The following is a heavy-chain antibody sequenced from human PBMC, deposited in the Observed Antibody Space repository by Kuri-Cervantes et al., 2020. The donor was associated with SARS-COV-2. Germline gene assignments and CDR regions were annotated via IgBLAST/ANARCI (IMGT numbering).Heavy chain of an antibody. CDR2: ISYDGTNK. CDR1: GFTFSRYA. V-gene: IGHV3-30-3*01. D-gene: IGHD2-21*01. Sequence: GESLKISCAASGFTFSRYAMHWVRQAPGKGLEWVAVISYDGTNKDYTASGKGRFTISRDNSQNTLYLQMKSLRTEDTALYYCARDRVGVHDSWGQGTLVTRLL. CDR3: ARDRVGVHDS. J-gene: IGHJ4*02.